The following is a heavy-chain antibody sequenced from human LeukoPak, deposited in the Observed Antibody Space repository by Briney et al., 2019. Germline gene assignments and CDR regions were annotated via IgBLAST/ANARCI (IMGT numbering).Heavy chain of an antibody. CDR1: GGSLSGYY. Sequence: PSETLSLTCAVYGGSLSGYYWSWIRQPPGKGLEWIGEINYSGSTNYKSSLKSRVTIAVDTSKNQFSLKLSSVIAADTAVYYCARNYGMDVWGQGTTVTVSS. CDR2: INYSGST. V-gene: IGHV4-34*01. CDR3: ARNYGMDV. J-gene: IGHJ6*02.